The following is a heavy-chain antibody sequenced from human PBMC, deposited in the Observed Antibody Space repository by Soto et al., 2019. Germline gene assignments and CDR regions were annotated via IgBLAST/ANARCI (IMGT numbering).Heavy chain of an antibody. CDR3: ARNKGYCSSTSCYGMDV. D-gene: IGHD2-2*01. V-gene: IGHV5-51*01. CDR1: GYSFTSYW. J-gene: IGHJ6*02. Sequence: GESLKITCKGSGYSFTSYWIVWVRQMPGKGLEWMGTIYPGDSDTRYSPSFQGQVTISADKSISTAYLQWNSLKASDTAMYFCARNKGYCSSTSCYGMDVWGQGAAVTVSS. CDR2: IYPGDSDT.